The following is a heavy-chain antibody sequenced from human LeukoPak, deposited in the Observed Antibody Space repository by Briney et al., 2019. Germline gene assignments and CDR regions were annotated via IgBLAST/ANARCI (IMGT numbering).Heavy chain of an antibody. D-gene: IGHD3-9*01. V-gene: IGHV4-34*01. CDR2: INHSGST. Sequence: SETLSLTCAVYGGSFSGYYWSWIRQPPGKGLEWIGEINHSGSTNYNPSLKSRVTISVDTSKNQFSLKLSSVTAADTAVYYCARRRRYFDWLLYPGVDYWGQGTLVTVSS. CDR1: GGSFSGYY. CDR3: ARRRRYFDWLLYPGVDY. J-gene: IGHJ4*02.